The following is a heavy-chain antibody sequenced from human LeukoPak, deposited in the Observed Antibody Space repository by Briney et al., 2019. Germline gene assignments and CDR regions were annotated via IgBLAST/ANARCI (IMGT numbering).Heavy chain of an antibody. V-gene: IGHV3-11*06. J-gene: IGHJ4*02. CDR2: ISSSSSYT. CDR3: ARGQADSDS. CDR1: GFTFSDFY. Sequence: GGSLRLSCAASGFTFSDFYMTWIRQAPGKGLEWVSYISSSSSYTNYADSVKGRFTISRDNAKNSLYLQMNSLRAEDTAVYYCARGQADSDSWGRGTLVTVSS.